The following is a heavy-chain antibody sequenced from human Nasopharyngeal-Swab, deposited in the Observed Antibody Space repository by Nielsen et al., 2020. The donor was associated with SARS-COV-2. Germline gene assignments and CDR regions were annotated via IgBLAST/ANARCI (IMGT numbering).Heavy chain of an antibody. Sequence: WIRQPPGKGLEWVGRIKSKTDGGTTDYAAPVKGRFTISRDDSKNTLYLQMNSLKTEDTAVYYCTTDYYYGDSTVFVYWGQGTLVTVSS. CDR2: IKSKTDGGTT. D-gene: IGHD4-17*01. CDR3: TTDYYYGDSTVFVY. J-gene: IGHJ4*02. V-gene: IGHV3-15*01.